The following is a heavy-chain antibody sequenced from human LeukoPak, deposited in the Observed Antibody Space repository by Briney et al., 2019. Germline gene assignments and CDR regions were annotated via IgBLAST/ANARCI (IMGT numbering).Heavy chain of an antibody. CDR2: IYDGGST. J-gene: IGHJ4*02. CDR1: GDSISNYY. D-gene: IGHD2-2*01. Sequence: SETLSLTCTVSGDSISNYYWGWIRQPPGKGLEWIGSIYDGGSTYYNPSLKSRVTISVDTSKNQFSLKLSSVTAADTAVYYCASDCSSTSCYGSDSWGQGTLVTVSS. V-gene: IGHV4-39*01. CDR3: ASDCSSTSCYGSDS.